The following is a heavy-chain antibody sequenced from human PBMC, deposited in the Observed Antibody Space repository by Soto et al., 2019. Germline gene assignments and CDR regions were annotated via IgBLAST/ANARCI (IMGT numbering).Heavy chain of an antibody. Sequence: ASVKVSCKASGGTFSSYAISWVRQAPGQGLEWMGGIIPIFGTANYAQEFQGRVTITADKSTSTAYMELSSLRSEDTAVYYCASNTYGYRYYYGMDVWGQGTTVTVSS. V-gene: IGHV1-69*06. D-gene: IGHD5-18*01. J-gene: IGHJ6*02. CDR3: ASNTYGYRYYYGMDV. CDR2: IIPIFGTA. CDR1: GGTFSSYA.